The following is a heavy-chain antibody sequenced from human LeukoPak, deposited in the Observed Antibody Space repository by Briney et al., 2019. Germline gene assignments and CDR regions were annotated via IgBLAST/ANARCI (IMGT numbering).Heavy chain of an antibody. Sequence: ASVKVSCKASGHTFTSYGISWVRQAPGQGLEWMGWISAYNGNTNYAQKLQGRVTMTTDTSTSTAYMELRSLRSEDTAVYYCATGRRDGYNYGGYYGMDVWGQGTTVTVSS. CDR3: ATGRRDGYNYGGYYGMDV. J-gene: IGHJ6*02. D-gene: IGHD5-24*01. V-gene: IGHV1-18*01. CDR2: ISAYNGNT. CDR1: GHTFTSYG.